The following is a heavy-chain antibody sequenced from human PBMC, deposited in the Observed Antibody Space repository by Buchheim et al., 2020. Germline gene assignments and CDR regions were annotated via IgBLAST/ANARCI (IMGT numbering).Heavy chain of an antibody. CDR3: ATGSHSGGSTKYAHDY. Sequence: QVQLVESGGDVVQPGRSLRLSCAASQFTFSSHSMHWVRQAPAKGLVWVAVMSYDGGSTMYAESVKGRFTISRDNSKNTLYLEMNSLRDEDTAVYYCATGSHSGGSTKYAHDYWGQGTL. V-gene: IGHV3-30-3*01. CDR2: MSYDGGST. CDR1: QFTFSSHS. D-gene: IGHD5/OR15-5a*01. J-gene: IGHJ4*02.